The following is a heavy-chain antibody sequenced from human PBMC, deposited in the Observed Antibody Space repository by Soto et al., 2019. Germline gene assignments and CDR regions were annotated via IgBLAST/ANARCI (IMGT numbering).Heavy chain of an antibody. Sequence: GGSLRLSCAASGFTFSSYAMHWVRQAPGKGLEWVAVISYDGSNKYYADSVKGRFTISRDNSKNTLYLQMNSLRAEDTAVYYCARDRPLPSYYYDSSGYYSDAFDIWGQGTMVTVSS. CDR1: GFTFSSYA. CDR3: ARDRPLPSYYYDSSGYYSDAFDI. J-gene: IGHJ3*02. D-gene: IGHD3-22*01. V-gene: IGHV3-30-3*01. CDR2: ISYDGSNK.